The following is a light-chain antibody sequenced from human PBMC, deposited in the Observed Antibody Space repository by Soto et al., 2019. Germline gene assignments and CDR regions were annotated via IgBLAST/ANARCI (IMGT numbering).Light chain of an antibody. J-gene: IGKJ1*01. CDR1: QSVSSN. V-gene: IGKV3-15*01. Sequence: EIVMTQSPATLSVSPGERATLSCRASQSVSSNLAWYQQKPGQAPRLLIYGASTRATGIPARFSGSASGTEFTPTISSLQSEDFAIYFCQQYNNWPPDRTFGQGTKVEI. CDR2: GAS. CDR3: QQYNNWPPDRT.